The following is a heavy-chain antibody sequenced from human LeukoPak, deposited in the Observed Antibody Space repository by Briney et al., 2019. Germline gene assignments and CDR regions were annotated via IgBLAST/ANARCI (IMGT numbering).Heavy chain of an antibody. CDR3: ARDSGDSTSYYYYYYMDV. V-gene: IGHV3-21*01. CDR1: GFTFSSYN. D-gene: IGHD2-21*01. J-gene: IGHJ6*03. CDR2: ISSSSSYI. Sequence: GSLRLSCAASGFTFSSYNMKWVRQAPGKGLEWVSFISSSSSYIYYADSVKGRFTISRDNAKNSLYLQMNSLRAEDTAVYYCARDSGDSTSYYYYYYMDVWGKGTTVTVSS.